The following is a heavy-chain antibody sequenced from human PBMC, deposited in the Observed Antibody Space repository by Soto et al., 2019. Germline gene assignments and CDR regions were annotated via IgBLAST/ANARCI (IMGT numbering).Heavy chain of an antibody. J-gene: IGHJ4*02. Sequence: KPSETLSLTCTVSGGSISSYYWSWIRQPPGKGLEWIGYIYYSGSTNYNPSLKSRVTISVDTSKNQFSLKLSSVTAADTAVYYCARAKVGASSFDYWGQGTLVTVSS. D-gene: IGHD1-26*01. CDR2: IYYSGST. CDR3: ARAKVGASSFDY. CDR1: GGSISSYY. V-gene: IGHV4-59*08.